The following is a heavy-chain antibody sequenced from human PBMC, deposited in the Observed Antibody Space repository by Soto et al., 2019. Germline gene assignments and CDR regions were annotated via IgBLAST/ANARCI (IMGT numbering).Heavy chain of an antibody. Sequence: ASVKVSCKASGYTFTSYGISWVRQAPGQGLEWMGWISAYNGNTNYAQKLQGRVAMTTDTSTSTAYMELRSLRSDDTAVYYCARDVRAGGPYGMDVWGQGTTVTVSS. CDR2: ISAYNGNT. CDR3: ARDVRAGGPYGMDV. CDR1: GYTFTSYG. D-gene: IGHD1-26*01. V-gene: IGHV1-18*01. J-gene: IGHJ6*02.